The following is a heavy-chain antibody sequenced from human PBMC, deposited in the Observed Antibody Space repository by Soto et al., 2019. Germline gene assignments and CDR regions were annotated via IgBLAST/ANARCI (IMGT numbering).Heavy chain of an antibody. CDR1: GFTFGDYA. J-gene: IGHJ4*02. Sequence: GGSLRLSCTASGFTFGDYAMSWFRQAPGKGLEWVGFIRSKAYGGTTEYAASVKGRFTISRDDSKSIAYLQMNSLKTEDTAVYYCTKVVPAARIDYWGQGTLVTVSS. CDR2: IRSKAYGGTT. V-gene: IGHV3-49*03. D-gene: IGHD2-2*01. CDR3: TKVVPAARIDY.